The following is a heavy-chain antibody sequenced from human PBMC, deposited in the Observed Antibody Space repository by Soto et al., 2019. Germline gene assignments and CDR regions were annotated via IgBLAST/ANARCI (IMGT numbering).Heavy chain of an antibody. CDR3: AKCSIEYSASVDN. V-gene: IGHV3-23*01. CDR2: ISARGGSS. J-gene: IGHJ4*02. D-gene: IGHD5-12*01. Sequence: EVQLLESGGGLVQPGGSLRLSCAASGFSFSSYAMVWVRQAPGKGLEWVSVISARGGSSYFADSVKGRFTTSRDNSKNVLSLEMSSLRAEDTATYFCAKCSIEYSASVDNWGQGTLVLVSS. CDR1: GFSFSSYA.